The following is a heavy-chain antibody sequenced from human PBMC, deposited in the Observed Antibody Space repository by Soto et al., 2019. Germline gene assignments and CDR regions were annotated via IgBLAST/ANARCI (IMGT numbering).Heavy chain of an antibody. Sequence: GGSLRLSCAASGFTFSNAWMSWVRQAPGKGLEWVGRIKSKTDGGTTDYAAPVKGRFTISRDDSKNTLYLQMNSLKTEDTAVYYCTTDHTMVRGVLYYYYYYMDVWGKGTTVTVSS. V-gene: IGHV3-15*01. CDR1: GFTFSNAW. J-gene: IGHJ6*03. CDR2: IKSKTDGGTT. CDR3: TTDHTMVRGVLYYYYYYMDV. D-gene: IGHD3-10*01.